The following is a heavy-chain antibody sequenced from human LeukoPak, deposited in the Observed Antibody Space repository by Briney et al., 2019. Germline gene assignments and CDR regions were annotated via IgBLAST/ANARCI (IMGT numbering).Heavy chain of an antibody. J-gene: IGHJ4*02. CDR3: AKDSGGVRYGSGSYYNNRAFDY. CDR2: ISGSGGST. D-gene: IGHD3-10*01. Sequence: GGSLRLSCAASGFTFSSYAMSWVRQAPGKGLEWVSAISGSGGSTYYADSVKGRFTISRDNSKNTLYLQMNSLRAEDTAVYYCAKDSGGVRYGSGSYYNNRAFDYWGQRTLVTVSS. CDR1: GFTFSSYA. V-gene: IGHV3-23*01.